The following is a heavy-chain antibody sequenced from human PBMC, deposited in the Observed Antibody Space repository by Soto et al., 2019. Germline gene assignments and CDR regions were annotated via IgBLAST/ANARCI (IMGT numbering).Heavy chain of an antibody. CDR1: GYTFTSYA. V-gene: IGHV1-3*01. Sequence: QVQLVQSGAEVKKPGASVKVSCKASGYTFTSYAMHWVRQAPGQRLEWMGWINAGNGNTNYSQKFQGRVTITRDTSASTAYMELSSLRSEDTAVYYCARFYRAAAGGDIWGQGTMVTVSS. D-gene: IGHD6-13*01. CDR3: ARFYRAAAGGDI. J-gene: IGHJ3*02. CDR2: INAGNGNT.